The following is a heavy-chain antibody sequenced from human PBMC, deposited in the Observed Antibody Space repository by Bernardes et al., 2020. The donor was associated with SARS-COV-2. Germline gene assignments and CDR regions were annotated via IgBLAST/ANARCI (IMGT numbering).Heavy chain of an antibody. V-gene: IGHV3-21*01. CDR1: GFTFSSYS. D-gene: IGHD6-19*01. Sequence: GGSLRLSCASSGFTFSSYSMNWVRQAPGKGLDGVASIRSISSYIYYAASLKGRFTISRDNAKNSLYLQMNSLRAEHTAVSYCARDPVTRTAVADQGGMDVWGKGTTVTVSS. CDR2: IRSISSYI. J-gene: IGHJ6*04. CDR3: ARDPVTRTAVADQGGMDV.